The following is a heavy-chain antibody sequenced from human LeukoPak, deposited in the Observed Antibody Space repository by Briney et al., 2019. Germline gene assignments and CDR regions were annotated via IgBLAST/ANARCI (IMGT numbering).Heavy chain of an antibody. CDR3: ASGAYEYYYYGMDV. Sequence: ASVKVSCKASGYTFTSYCISWVRQAPGQGLEWMGWISAYNGNTNYAQKLQGRVTMTTDTSTSTAYMELRSLRSDDTAVYYCASGAYEYYYYGMDVWGQGTTVTVSS. D-gene: IGHD5-12*01. CDR2: ISAYNGNT. V-gene: IGHV1-18*01. J-gene: IGHJ6*02. CDR1: GYTFTSYC.